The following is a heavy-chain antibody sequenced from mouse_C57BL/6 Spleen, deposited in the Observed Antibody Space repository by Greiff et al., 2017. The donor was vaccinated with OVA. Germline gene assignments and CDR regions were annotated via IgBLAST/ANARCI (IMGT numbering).Heavy chain of an antibody. V-gene: IGHV10-1*01. J-gene: IGHJ4*01. CDR3: VRHYGSSYLYAMDY. CDR1: GFSFNTYA. Sequence: EVQVVESGGGLVQPKGSLKLSCAASGFSFNTYAMNWVRQAPGKGLEWVARIRSKSNNYATYYADSVKDRFTISRDDSESMLYLQMNNLKTEDTAMYYCVRHYGSSYLYAMDYWGQGTSVTVSS. D-gene: IGHD1-1*01. CDR2: IRSKSNNYAT.